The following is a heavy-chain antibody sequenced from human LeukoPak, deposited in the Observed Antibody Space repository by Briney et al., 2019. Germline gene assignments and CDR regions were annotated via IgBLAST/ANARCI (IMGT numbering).Heavy chain of an antibody. CDR1: GGSISSYY. CDR3: AKVGGNSDY. D-gene: IGHD4-23*01. V-gene: IGHV4-59*12. CDR2: IYYSGST. J-gene: IGHJ4*02. Sequence: PSETLSLTCTVSGGSISSYYWSWIRQPPGKGLEWIGSIYYSGSTYYNPSLKSRVTISVDTSKNQFSLKLSSVTAADTAVYYCAKVGGNSDYWGQGTLVTVSS.